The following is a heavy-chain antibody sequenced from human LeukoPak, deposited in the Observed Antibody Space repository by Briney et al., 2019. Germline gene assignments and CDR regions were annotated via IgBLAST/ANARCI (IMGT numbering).Heavy chain of an antibody. Sequence: GRSLRLSCAASGFTFSSYAMHWVRQAPGKGLEWVAVISYDGSNKYYADSVKGRLTISRDNSKNTLYLQMNSLRAEDTAVYYCAREGHGYDFWSGVNYWGQGTLVTVSS. D-gene: IGHD3-3*01. CDR2: ISYDGSNK. V-gene: IGHV3-30-3*01. CDR1: GFTFSSYA. CDR3: AREGHGYDFWSGVNY. J-gene: IGHJ4*02.